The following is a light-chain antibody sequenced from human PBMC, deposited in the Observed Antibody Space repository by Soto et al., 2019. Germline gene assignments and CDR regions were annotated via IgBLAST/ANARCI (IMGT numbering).Light chain of an antibody. CDR3: SSYVGSNTVV. V-gene: IGLV2-8*01. J-gene: IGLJ2*01. CDR1: SSDVGAYSY. Sequence: QSALTQPPSASGSPGQSVTISCTGTSSDVGAYSYVSWYQQHPGKAPKLMIYEVSKRTSGVSDRFSGSKSGNTASLTVSGLQAEDEGDYYCSSYVGSNTVVFGGGTKLTVL. CDR2: EVS.